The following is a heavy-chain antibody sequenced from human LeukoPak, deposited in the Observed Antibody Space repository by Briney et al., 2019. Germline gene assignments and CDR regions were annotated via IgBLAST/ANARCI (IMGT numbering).Heavy chain of an antibody. V-gene: IGHV3-13*01. D-gene: IGHD1-26*01. CDR3: ARGSGTYYVTDFDY. CDR2: TGTDGDT. Sequence: GGSLRLSCVASGFTFSSYDMHWVRQATGKGLEWVSTTGTDGDTYYPGSVKGRFTVSRENAKNSLYLQMNSLRAEDTAIYYCARGSGTYYVTDFDYWGRGTLVTVSS. J-gene: IGHJ4*02. CDR1: GFTFSSYD.